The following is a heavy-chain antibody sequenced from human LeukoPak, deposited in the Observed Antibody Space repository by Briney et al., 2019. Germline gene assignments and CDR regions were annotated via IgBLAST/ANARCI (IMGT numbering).Heavy chain of an antibody. CDR3: ARGIAARPSSYYFDY. CDR2: VIPIFGTA. V-gene: IGHV1-69*01. CDR1: GGTFSSYA. D-gene: IGHD6-6*01. Sequence: SVKGSCKASGGTFSSYAISWVRQAPGQGLEWMGGVIPIFGTANYAQKFQGRVTITAEESTSTAYMELTSLTSEDTAVYYCARGIAARPSSYYFDYWGQRTLVTVYS. J-gene: IGHJ4*02.